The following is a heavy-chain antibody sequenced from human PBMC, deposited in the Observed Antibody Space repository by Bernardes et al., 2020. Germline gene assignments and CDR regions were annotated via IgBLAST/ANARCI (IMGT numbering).Heavy chain of an antibody. J-gene: IGHJ6*02. CDR2: IKQDGSEK. CDR3: ARGRGCSGTGCYATYYNGMDV. V-gene: IGHV3-7*01. Sequence: GGSLRLSCAASGFTFNKYWMTWVRQAPGKGLEWVANIKQDGSEKNSVDSVKSRFTISRDNAKHSLYLQMNSLRAEDTAVYFCARGRGCSGTGCYATYYNGMDVWGQGTTVTVSS. CDR1: GFTFNKYW. D-gene: IGHD2-2*01.